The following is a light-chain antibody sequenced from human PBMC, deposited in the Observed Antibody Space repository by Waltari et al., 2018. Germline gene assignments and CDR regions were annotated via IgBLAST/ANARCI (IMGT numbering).Light chain of an antibody. J-gene: IGKJ4*01. V-gene: IGKV1-5*03. CDR3: QQYNSYSLLS. CDR1: QSISNA. Sequence: CRASQSISNALAWYQQRPGKAPKLLVYKSSTLESGVPSRFSGSGSGTEFTLTISSLQPEDFATYYCQQYNSYSLLSFGGGTKVEIK. CDR2: KSS.